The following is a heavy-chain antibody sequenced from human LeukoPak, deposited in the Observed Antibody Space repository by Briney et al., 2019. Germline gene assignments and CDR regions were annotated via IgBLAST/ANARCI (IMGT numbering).Heavy chain of an antibody. J-gene: IGHJ3*02. D-gene: IGHD3-10*01. CDR3: ARLYGTGRIASSPIPDNAFDT. Sequence: GASVKVSCKASGYTFTDYYMHWVRQAPGQGLEWVGWINPKSGDTNYVEKFQGRVSMTRDTSISTAYMELSSLRFDDTAVYYCARLYGTGRIASSPIPDNAFDTWGQGTMVTVSS. CDR2: INPKSGDT. CDR1: GYTFTDYY. V-gene: IGHV1-2*02.